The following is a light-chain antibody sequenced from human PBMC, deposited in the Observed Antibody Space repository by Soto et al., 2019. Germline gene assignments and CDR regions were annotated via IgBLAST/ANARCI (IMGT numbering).Light chain of an antibody. Sequence: DIPLTQSPSFLSASVGDRVTITCRASQGISSYLAWFQQKAGRAPQLLIYAASTLQSGVPSRFSGSGSGTEFTLTISSLQPEDFATYYCQQLNFYPLTFGGGTKVEIK. J-gene: IGKJ4*01. V-gene: IGKV1-9*01. CDR2: AAS. CDR3: QQLNFYPLT. CDR1: QGISSY.